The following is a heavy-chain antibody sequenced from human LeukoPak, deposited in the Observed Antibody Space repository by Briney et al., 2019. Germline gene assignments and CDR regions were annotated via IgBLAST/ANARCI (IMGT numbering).Heavy chain of an antibody. D-gene: IGHD3-22*01. CDR1: GFRFSDYW. J-gene: IGHJ4*02. CDR2: INTDGSTK. V-gene: IGHV3-7*01. Sequence: GGSLRLSCAASGFRFSDYWMTWVRQAPGKGLECVANINTDGSTKYYPDSVKGRFTISRDNAKNSLYLQMNSMRVEDTAVYYCTTDLNHDSSGWGQGTLVTVSS. CDR3: TTDLNHDSSG.